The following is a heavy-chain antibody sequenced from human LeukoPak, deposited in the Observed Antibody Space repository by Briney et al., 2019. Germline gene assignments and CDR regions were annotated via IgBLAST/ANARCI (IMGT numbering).Heavy chain of an antibody. CDR2: ISAYNGNT. D-gene: IGHD3-10*01. V-gene: IGHV1-18*01. J-gene: IGHJ4*02. CDR3: ASAKIWFGELTMNFDY. Sequence: GASVKVSCKASGYTLTSYGISWVRQAPGQGLEWMEWISAYNGNTNYAQKLQGRVTMTTDTSTSTAYMELRSLRSDDTAVYYCASAKIWFGELTMNFDYWGQGTLVTVSS. CDR1: GYTLTSYG.